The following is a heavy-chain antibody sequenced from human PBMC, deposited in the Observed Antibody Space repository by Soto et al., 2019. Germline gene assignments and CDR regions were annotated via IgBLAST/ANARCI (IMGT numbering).Heavy chain of an antibody. CDR3: ARGQTWFDP. V-gene: IGHV3-21*01. Sequence: GVSLRLSCAASGFTFRSFTMNWVRQAPGKGLEWVSTISSNSAYIYYTDALRGHFTISRDNAKNSLYLQMNSLRAEDTAGYYCARGQTWFDPWGQGTLVTV. CDR2: ISSNSAYI. J-gene: IGHJ5*02. CDR1: GFTFRSFT.